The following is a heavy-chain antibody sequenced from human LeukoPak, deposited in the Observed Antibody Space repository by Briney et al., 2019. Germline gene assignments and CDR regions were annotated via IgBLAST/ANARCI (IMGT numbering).Heavy chain of an antibody. CDR2: IWYDGSNK. CDR1: GFTFSSYG. CDR3: ARDASKYQDIRWFDP. Sequence: GGSLRLSCAASGFTFSSYGMHWVRQAPGKGLEWVAVIWYDGSNKYYADSVKGRFTISRDNSKNTLYLQMNSLRAEDTAVYYCARDASKYQDIRWFDPWGQGTLVTVSS. V-gene: IGHV3-33*01. D-gene: IGHD2-2*01. J-gene: IGHJ5*02.